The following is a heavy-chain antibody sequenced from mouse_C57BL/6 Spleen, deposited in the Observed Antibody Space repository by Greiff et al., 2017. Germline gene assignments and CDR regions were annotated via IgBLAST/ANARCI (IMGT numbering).Heavy chain of an antibody. CDR1: GYAFSSSW. J-gene: IGHJ3*01. CDR3: EREATVAGGFAY. D-gene: IGHD1-1*01. V-gene: IGHV1-82*01. Sequence: QVQLKESGPELVKPGASVKISCKASGYAFSSSWMNWVKQRPGKGLEWIGRIYPGDGDTNYNGKFKGKATLTADKSSSTAYMQLSSLTSEDSAVYFCEREATVAGGFAYWGQGTLVTVSA. CDR2: IYPGDGDT.